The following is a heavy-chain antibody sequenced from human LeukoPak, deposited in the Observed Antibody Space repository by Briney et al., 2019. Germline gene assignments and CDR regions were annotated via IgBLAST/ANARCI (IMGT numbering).Heavy chain of an antibody. V-gene: IGHV4-59*08. CDR1: GGSISSYY. Sequence: KPSETLSLTCTVSGGSISSYYWSWIRQPPGKGLEWIGYIYYSGSTNYNPSLKSRATISVDTSKNQFSLKLSSVTAADTAVYYCARGESGYGRRPYTKSFDYWGQGTLVTVSS. CDR2: IYYSGST. J-gene: IGHJ4*02. D-gene: IGHD5-18*01. CDR3: ARGESGYGRRPYTKSFDY.